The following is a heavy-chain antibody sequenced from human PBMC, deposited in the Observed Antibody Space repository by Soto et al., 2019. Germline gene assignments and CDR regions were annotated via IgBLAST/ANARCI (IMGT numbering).Heavy chain of an antibody. V-gene: IGHV3-23*01. D-gene: IGHD2-15*01. CDR2: ISGSGGNT. CDR1: GFTFSSYA. Sequence: GGSLRLSCAASGFTFSSYAMSWVRQAPGKGLEWVSAISGSGGNTYYADSVKGRFTISRDNSKNTLYLQMNSLRAEDTAVYYCAKDLGVVVAANNRNYYYYYMDVWGKGTTVTVSS. J-gene: IGHJ6*03. CDR3: AKDLGVVVAANNRNYYYYYMDV.